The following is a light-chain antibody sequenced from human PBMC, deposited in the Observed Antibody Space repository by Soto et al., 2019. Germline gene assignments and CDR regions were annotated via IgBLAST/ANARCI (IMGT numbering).Light chain of an antibody. CDR1: QSISSW. CDR2: KAS. V-gene: IGKV1-5*03. CDR3: QQYNSYPYT. Sequence: DIQLTQSPPTLSTSVGDRVTITCRASQSISSWLAWYQQKPGKAPNLLIYKASRLQSGVPSRFSGSGSGTEFTLTISSLQPDDFATYYCQQYNSYPYTFGQGTKLEIK. J-gene: IGKJ2*01.